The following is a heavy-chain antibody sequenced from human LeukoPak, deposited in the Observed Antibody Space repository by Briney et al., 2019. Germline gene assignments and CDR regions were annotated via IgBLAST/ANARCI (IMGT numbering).Heavy chain of an antibody. CDR2: LNPNYRDT. Sequence: GASVKVSCTNPGYSIAGYYIHWVRQAPGQGLEWMGRLNPNYRDTNFAQRFQGRVTMTRDTTITTAFMEVNNLRSDDTAIYYCARGAYDYDAFDIWGQGTLVTVSS. J-gene: IGHJ3*02. CDR3: ARGAYDYDAFDI. V-gene: IGHV1-2*06. D-gene: IGHD4-11*01. CDR1: GYSIAGYY.